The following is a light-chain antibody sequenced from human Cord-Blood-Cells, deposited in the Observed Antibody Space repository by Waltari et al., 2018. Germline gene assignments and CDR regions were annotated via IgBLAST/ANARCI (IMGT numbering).Light chain of an antibody. Sequence: DIQMTQSPPSLSASVEDRVTITCRASQSISSYLNWYQQKPGKAPKLLISSTSSLQSGVPSRFSGSGSGTDFTLTISSLQPEDFATYYCQQSYSTPRTFGQGTKVEIK. CDR2: STS. CDR3: QQSYSTPRT. CDR1: QSISSY. V-gene: IGKV1-39*01. J-gene: IGKJ1*01.